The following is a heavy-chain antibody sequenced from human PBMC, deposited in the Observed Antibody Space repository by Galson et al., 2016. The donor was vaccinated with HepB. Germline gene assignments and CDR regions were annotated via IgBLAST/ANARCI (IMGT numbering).Heavy chain of an antibody. J-gene: IGHJ4*02. CDR2: ISSSSSYL. CDR3: ATVPILGAVARYLDY. Sequence: SLRLSCAASGFTFNSYAMTWVRQGPGKGLEWVSSISSSSSYLYYADSVKGRFSISRDNAKKSLFLQMNSLRVEDTAVYYCATVPILGAVARYLDYWGQGTLVTVSS. D-gene: IGHD3-3*01. V-gene: IGHV3-21*01. CDR1: GFTFNSYA.